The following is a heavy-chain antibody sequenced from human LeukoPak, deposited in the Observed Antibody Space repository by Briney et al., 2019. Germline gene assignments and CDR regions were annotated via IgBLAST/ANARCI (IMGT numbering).Heavy chain of an antibody. J-gene: IGHJ4*02. CDR1: GGSISSYY. V-gene: IGHV4-4*07. CDR3: ARGDLAGTLYY. CDR2: IYTSGSN. Sequence: SVTLSLTCTVSGGSISSYYWSWIRQPAGKGLEWIGRIYTSGSNNHNPSLKSRVTISVDTSKNQFSLKLSSVTAADTAVYYCARGDLAGTLYYWGQGALVTVFS. D-gene: IGHD1-14*01.